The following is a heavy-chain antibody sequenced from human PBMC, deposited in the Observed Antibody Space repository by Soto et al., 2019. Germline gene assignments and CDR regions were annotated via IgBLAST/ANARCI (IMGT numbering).Heavy chain of an antibody. Sequence: PSETLSLTCTVSGGSISSGGYYWSWIRQHPGKGLEWIGYIYYSGSTYYNPSLKSRVTISVDTSKNQFSLKLSSVTAADTAVYYCARVRVLVSGAPLYYYYGMDVWGQGTTVTVSS. D-gene: IGHD2-8*02. CDR2: IYYSGST. CDR3: ARVRVLVSGAPLYYYYGMDV. J-gene: IGHJ6*02. CDR1: GGSISSGGYY. V-gene: IGHV4-31*03.